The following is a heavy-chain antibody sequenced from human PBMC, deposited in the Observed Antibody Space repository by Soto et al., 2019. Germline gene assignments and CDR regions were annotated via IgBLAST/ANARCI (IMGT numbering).Heavy chain of an antibody. J-gene: IGHJ5*02. CDR2: INAHSGGT. D-gene: IGHD6-6*01. CDR3: AKDLTRQLAYWLDP. CDR1: GFSFTGYY. Sequence: GASVKVSCKASGFSFTGYYIHWLRQAPGQGLEWMGWINAHSGGTEYAQKFQGRVTLTRDTSIATAYLTLTSLTSDDTALYYCAKDLTRQLAYWLDPWGQGTQVNVSS. V-gene: IGHV1-2*02.